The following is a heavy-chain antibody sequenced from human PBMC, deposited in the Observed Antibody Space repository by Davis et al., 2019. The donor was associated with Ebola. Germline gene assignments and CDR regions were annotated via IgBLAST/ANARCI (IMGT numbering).Heavy chain of an antibody. D-gene: IGHD4-11*01. CDR3: ARVPPYSNYGFYYYGVDV. CDR2: INAGNGNT. CDR1: GGTFSSYA. Sequence: AASVKVSCKASGGTFSSYAISWVRQAPGQRLEWMGWINAGNGNTKYSQKFQGRVTITADKSTSTAYMELRSLRSDDTAVYYCARVPPYSNYGFYYYGVDVWGQGTTVTVSS. V-gene: IGHV1-3*01. J-gene: IGHJ6*02.